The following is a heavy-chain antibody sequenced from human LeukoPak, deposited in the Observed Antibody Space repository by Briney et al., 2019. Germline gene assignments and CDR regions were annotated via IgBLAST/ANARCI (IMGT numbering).Heavy chain of an antibody. V-gene: IGHV5-51*01. Sequence: HGESLKISCKGSGYSFTSYWIGWVRQMPGKGLEWTGIIYPGDSDTRYSPSFQGQVTISADKSISTAYLQWSSLKASDTAMYHCASAPHLTYYYDSSGRHAFDIWGQGTMVTVSS. CDR2: IYPGDSDT. CDR3: ASAPHLTYYYDSSGRHAFDI. D-gene: IGHD3-22*01. CDR1: GYSFTSYW. J-gene: IGHJ3*02.